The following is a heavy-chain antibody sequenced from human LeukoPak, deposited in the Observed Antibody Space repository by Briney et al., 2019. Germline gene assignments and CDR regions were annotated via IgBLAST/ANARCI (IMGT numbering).Heavy chain of an antibody. D-gene: IGHD5-18*01. Sequence: GGSLRLSCDASGFSINTYTMYWVRQAPGQGLEWVSGIRNSDGMTYYADSVRGRFTISTDNSKNTLYLHMSSLRADDTAIYFCAKDTPRGYNYGYFDYWGQGTLLTVSS. CDR3: AKDTPRGYNYGYFDY. CDR2: IRNSDGMT. CDR1: GFSINTYT. V-gene: IGHV3-23*01. J-gene: IGHJ4*02.